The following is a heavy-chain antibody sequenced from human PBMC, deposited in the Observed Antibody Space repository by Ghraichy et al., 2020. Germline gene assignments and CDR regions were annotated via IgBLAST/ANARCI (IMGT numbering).Heavy chain of an antibody. V-gene: IGHV3-48*01. J-gene: IGHJ4*02. CDR2: ITGSSITI. D-gene: IGHD4-17*01. CDR1: GFSFSDYS. CDR3: ARDPYGDYKYGGTDY. Sequence: GVLRLSCEGSGFSFSDYSMIWVRLTPRKALEWVSYITGSSITIFYTDSVKGRFTISRDNAKNSLYLQMNSLRAEDTAVYYCARDPYGDYKYGGTDYWGRGTLVSVSS.